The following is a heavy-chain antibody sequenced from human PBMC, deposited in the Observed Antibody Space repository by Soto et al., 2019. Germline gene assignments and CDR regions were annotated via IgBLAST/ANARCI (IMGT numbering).Heavy chain of an antibody. V-gene: IGHV4-39*01. D-gene: IGHD3-10*01. CDR1: YGSISSNSHY. CDR2: IYYSGST. J-gene: IGHJ5*02. CDR3: ARTHYYGSGSYKFDP. Sequence: PSETLSLTCTVSYGSISSNSHYWGWIRQPPGKGLEWIGSIYYSGSTYYNPSLESRVTISVDTSKNQFSLRLSSVTAADTAVYYCARTHYYGSGSYKFDPWGQGTLVTVSS.